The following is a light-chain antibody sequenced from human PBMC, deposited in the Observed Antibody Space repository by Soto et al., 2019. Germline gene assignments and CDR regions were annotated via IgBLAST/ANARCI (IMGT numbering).Light chain of an antibody. CDR2: WAS. CDR1: QSVLYSSNNKDF. V-gene: IGKV4-1*01. CDR3: QQYYTTPS. J-gene: IGKJ2*01. Sequence: DIVMTQSPDSLAVSLGEGATINCKASQSVLYSSNNKDFLAWYQQKPGQPPKLLISWASTRESGVPDRFSGSGSGTDFTLTISSLQAEDVAVYYCQQYYTTPSFGQGTKLQIK.